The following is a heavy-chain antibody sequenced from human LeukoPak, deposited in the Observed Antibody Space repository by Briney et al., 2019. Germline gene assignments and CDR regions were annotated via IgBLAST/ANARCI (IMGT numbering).Heavy chain of an antibody. CDR2: IYYSGST. V-gene: IGHV4-39*01. Sequence: PSETLSLTCTVSGGSIRSSRYYWGWIRQPPGKGLEWIGSIYYSGSTYYNPSLKSRVTISVDTSKNQFSLKLSSVTAADTAVYYCARPGRRDYYFDYWGQGTLVTVSS. CDR3: ARPGRRDYYFDY. J-gene: IGHJ4*02. D-gene: IGHD2-21*02. CDR1: GGSIRSSRYY.